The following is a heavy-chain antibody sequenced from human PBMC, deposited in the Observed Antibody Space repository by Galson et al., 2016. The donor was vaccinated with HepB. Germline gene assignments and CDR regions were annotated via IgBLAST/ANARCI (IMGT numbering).Heavy chain of an antibody. D-gene: IGHD3-10*01. J-gene: IGHJ4*02. CDR2: INSDGSST. CDR1: GFTFSTYW. Sequence: SLRLSCAASGFTFSTYWMHWVRQAPGKGLVWVSRINSDGSSTGFADSVKARFTISRDNAKNTLYLQMNSLRAEDTVVYYCASSVRGSGSPPGGYWGQGILVTVSS. V-gene: IGHV3-74*01. CDR3: ASSVRGSGSPPGGY.